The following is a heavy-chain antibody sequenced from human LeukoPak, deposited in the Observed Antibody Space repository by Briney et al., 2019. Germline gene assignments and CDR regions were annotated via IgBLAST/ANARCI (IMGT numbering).Heavy chain of an antibody. J-gene: IGHJ4*02. CDR3: AKDNYNYGDYDGGDY. D-gene: IGHD4-17*01. CDR1: GFTFSSYG. Sequence: GGSLRLSCAASGFTFSSYGMHLVRQGPGKGLEWVAFIRYDGSKKYYADSVKGRFTISRDNSKNTMYMQMSSLRAEDTAVYYFAKDNYNYGDYDGGDYWGQGTLVTVSS. CDR2: IRYDGSKK. V-gene: IGHV3-30*02.